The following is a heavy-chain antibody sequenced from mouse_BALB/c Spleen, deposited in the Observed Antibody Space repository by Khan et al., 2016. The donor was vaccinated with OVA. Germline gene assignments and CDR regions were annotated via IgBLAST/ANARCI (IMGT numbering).Heavy chain of an antibody. V-gene: IGHV2-2*02. J-gene: IGHJ3*01. Sequence: QVQLKESGPGLVQPSQSLSITCTVSGFSLTSYGVHWVRQSPGKGLEWLGVIWSGGSTNYNEAFISRLSISKDNSKSQVFFKLNSLQANDTAIYYCARNYDYDEGIAYWGQGTLVTVSA. CDR1: GFSLTSYG. CDR3: ARNYDYDEGIAY. D-gene: IGHD2-4*01. CDR2: IWSGGST.